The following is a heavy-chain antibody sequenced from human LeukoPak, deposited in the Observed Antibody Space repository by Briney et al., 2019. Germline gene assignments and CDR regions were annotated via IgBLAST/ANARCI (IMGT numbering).Heavy chain of an antibody. V-gene: IGHV4-34*01. D-gene: IGHD6-6*01. CDR3: ARSYSSSARDYYYYGMDV. Sequence: SETLSLTCAVYGGSFSGYYWSWIRQPPGKGLEWIGEINHSGSTNYNPSLKSRVTISVDTSKNQFSLKLSSVTAADTAVYYCARSYSSSARDYYYYGMDVWGQGTTVTVSS. CDR2: INHSGST. CDR1: GGSFSGYY. J-gene: IGHJ6*02.